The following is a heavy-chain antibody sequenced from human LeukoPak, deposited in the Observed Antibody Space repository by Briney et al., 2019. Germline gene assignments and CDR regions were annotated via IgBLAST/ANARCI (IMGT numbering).Heavy chain of an antibody. CDR2: IDRDGDEK. CDR1: GFTFRNYW. V-gene: IGHV3-7*01. CDR3: ARDVNGGYFDY. Sequence: GGSLRLSCEASGFTFRNYWMSWVRRAQGKGPQWVANIDRDGDEKNYVDSVKGRFTISRDNAKNSVYLQMNSLRVDDMGVYFCARDVNGGYFDYRGQGILVTVSS. J-gene: IGHJ4*02. D-gene: IGHD4-23*01.